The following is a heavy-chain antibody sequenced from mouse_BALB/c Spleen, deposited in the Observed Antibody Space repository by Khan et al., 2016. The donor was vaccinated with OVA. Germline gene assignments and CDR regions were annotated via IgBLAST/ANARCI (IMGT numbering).Heavy chain of an antibody. CDR1: GYTFTDYI. Sequence: QVQLQQSGPELVKPGASLKVSCKASGYTFTDYIIGWVKQSTRQGLAWIGDIFPGSDTPYYNEKFKDRATLTADKYANTAYMQLSSLTSDDSAVYFCARGGYSAFAYWGQGTLVTVSA. CDR3: ARGGYSAFAY. V-gene: IGHV1-77*01. CDR2: IFPGSDTP. D-gene: IGHD2-14*01. J-gene: IGHJ3*01.